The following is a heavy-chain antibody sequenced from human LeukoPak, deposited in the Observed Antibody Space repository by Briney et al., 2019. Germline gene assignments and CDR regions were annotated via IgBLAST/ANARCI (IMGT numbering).Heavy chain of an antibody. J-gene: IGHJ3*02. D-gene: IGHD4-17*01. CDR3: ARVTVTTAFDI. V-gene: IGHV3-20*04. Sequence: PGGSLRLSCAASGFTFSSYAMSWVRQAPGKGLEWVSGISWNGGGINYADSVKGRFTISRDNAKNSLYLQMNSLRAEDTALYYCARVTVTTAFDIWGQGTMVTVSS. CDR2: ISWNGGGI. CDR1: GFTFSSYA.